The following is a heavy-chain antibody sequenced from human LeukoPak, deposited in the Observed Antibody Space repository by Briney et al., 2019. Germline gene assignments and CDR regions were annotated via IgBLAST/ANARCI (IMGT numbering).Heavy chain of an antibody. CDR3: ARASDMID. CDR2: IYYSGST. CDR1: GGSISSSSYY. V-gene: IGHV4-39*07. J-gene: IGHJ4*02. D-gene: IGHD3-22*01. Sequence: SETLSLTCTVSGGSISSSSYYWGWIRQPPGKGLEWIGSIYYSGSTYYNPSLKSRVTISVDTSKNHFSLKLNSVTAADTAVYYCARASDMIDWGQGILVTVSS.